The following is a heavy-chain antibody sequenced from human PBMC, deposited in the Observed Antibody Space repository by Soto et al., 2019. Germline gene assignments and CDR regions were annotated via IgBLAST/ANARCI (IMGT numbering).Heavy chain of an antibody. J-gene: IGHJ3*02. Sequence: SESLSLTRTVYARSISNSDYYWGWIRQPPGKGLEGTGSVYYGGSTYYNPALKSRVTISVDTSKNHFSLSLSSVTAVDTAVYYCARRLILDCSGGACSAGDDAFDIWGQGTMVTVSS. D-gene: IGHD2-15*01. CDR1: ARSISNSDYY. CDR2: VYYGGST. V-gene: IGHV4-39*02. CDR3: ARRLILDCSGGACSAGDDAFDI.